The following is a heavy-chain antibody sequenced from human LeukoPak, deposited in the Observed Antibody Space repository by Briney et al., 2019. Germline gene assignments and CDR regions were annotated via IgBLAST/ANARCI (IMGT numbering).Heavy chain of an antibody. CDR1: GIKFNA. V-gene: IGHV3-33*01. CDR3: ARELFGSGSCPDY. D-gene: IGHD3-10*01. J-gene: IGHJ4*02. Sequence: GRSVRLFCAGGGIKFNAIHWVGQAPGKGLEWVALTWYDGRNKYYADSVKGRFTLSIDNSKNMVYLHMNSLRADDTAVYYCARELFGSGSCPDYWGQGTLVTVSS. CDR2: TWYDGRNK.